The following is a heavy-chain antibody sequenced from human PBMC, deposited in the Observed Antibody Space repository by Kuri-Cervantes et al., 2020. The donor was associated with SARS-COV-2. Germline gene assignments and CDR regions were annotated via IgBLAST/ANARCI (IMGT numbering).Heavy chain of an antibody. CDR2: IYYSGST. Sequence: ESLKISCTVSGGSISSYYWSWIRQPPGKGLEWIGYIYYSGSTNYNPSLKSRVTTSVDTSKNQFSLKLSSVTAADTAVYYCARELGSTTVNWFDPWGQGTLVTVSS. CDR1: GGSISSYY. D-gene: IGHD4-17*01. J-gene: IGHJ5*02. V-gene: IGHV4-59*01. CDR3: ARELGSTTVNWFDP.